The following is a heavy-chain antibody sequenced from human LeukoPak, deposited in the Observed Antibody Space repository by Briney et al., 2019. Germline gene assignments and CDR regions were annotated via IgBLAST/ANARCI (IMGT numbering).Heavy chain of an antibody. J-gene: IGHJ4*02. Sequence: SETLSLTCAVYGGSFSGYYWSWIRQPPGKGLEWIGEINHSGSTNYNPSLESRVTISVDTSKNQFSLKLSSVTAADTAVYYCARGNKYQLLHFDYWGQGTLVTVSS. CDR1: GGSFSGYY. CDR3: ARGNKYQLLHFDY. D-gene: IGHD2-2*01. V-gene: IGHV4-34*01. CDR2: INHSGST.